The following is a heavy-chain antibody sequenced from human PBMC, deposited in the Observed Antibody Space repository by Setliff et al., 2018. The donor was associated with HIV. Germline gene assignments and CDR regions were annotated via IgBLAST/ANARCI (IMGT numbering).Heavy chain of an antibody. Sequence: SETLSLTCTVSGDPMSSTSYYWGWIRQPPGKGLEWIGSIYYSGSTHYNPSLKSRVTISVDTSKNQFSLKLSSVTAADTAVYYCARDGPETYGDYERYYFDYWGQGTLVTVSS. J-gene: IGHJ4*02. V-gene: IGHV4-39*07. CDR2: IYYSGST. D-gene: IGHD4-17*01. CDR1: GDPMSSTSYY. CDR3: ARDGPETYGDYERYYFDY.